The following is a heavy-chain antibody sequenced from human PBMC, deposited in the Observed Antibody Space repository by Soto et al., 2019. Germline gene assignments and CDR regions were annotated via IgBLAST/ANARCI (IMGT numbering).Heavy chain of an antibody. J-gene: IGHJ4*02. CDR1: GGSISSGGYY. CDR3: AREVSGWYYFDY. Sequence: QVQLQESGPGLVKPSQTLSLTCTVSGGSISSGGYYWSWIRQHPGKGLEWIGYIYYSGSTYYNPYLKSRVTISVDTSKNQFSLKLSSVTAADTAVYYCAREVSGWYYFDYWGQGTLVTVSS. V-gene: IGHV4-31*03. D-gene: IGHD6-19*01. CDR2: IYYSGST.